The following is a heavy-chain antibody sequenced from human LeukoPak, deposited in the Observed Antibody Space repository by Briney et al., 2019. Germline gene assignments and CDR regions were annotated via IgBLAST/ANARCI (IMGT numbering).Heavy chain of an antibody. Sequence: GGSLRLSCAASGFTFSRYSMNWVRQAPGKGLEWVSSISSNSSYIYYADSVKGRFTISRDNAKNSLYLQMNSLRAEDTAVYYCARYSPPSKVDVWGKGTTVTVSS. CDR1: GFTFSRYS. CDR3: ARYSPPSKVDV. D-gene: IGHD2-21*01. CDR2: ISSNSSYI. J-gene: IGHJ6*04. V-gene: IGHV3-21*01.